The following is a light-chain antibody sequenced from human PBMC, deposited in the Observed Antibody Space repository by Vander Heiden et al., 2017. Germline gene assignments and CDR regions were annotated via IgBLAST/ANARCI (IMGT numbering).Light chain of an antibody. CDR3: SSFTSSHTYV. CDR2: DVS. Sequence: QSALTQPASVSGSPGQSITISCTGTSDDVGGYNYVSWYQQHPDKVPKLIIYDVSNRPSGVSNRFSGSKSGNTASLTISGLQAEDEADYYCSSFTSSHTYVFGSGTKVTVL. J-gene: IGLJ1*01. V-gene: IGLV2-14*03. CDR1: SDDVGGYNY.